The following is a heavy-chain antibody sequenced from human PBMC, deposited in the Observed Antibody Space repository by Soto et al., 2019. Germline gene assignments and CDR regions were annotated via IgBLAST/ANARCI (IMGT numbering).Heavy chain of an antibody. Sequence: GGSLRLSCAASGFTVSSNYMSWVRQAPGKGLEWVSVIYSGGSTYYADSVKGRFTISRDNSKNTLYLQMNSLRAEDTAVYYCARDHVDIVATNDWGAFDIWGQGTMVTVSS. D-gene: IGHD5-12*01. V-gene: IGHV3-66*01. CDR1: GFTVSSNY. J-gene: IGHJ3*02. CDR2: IYSGGST. CDR3: ARDHVDIVATNDWGAFDI.